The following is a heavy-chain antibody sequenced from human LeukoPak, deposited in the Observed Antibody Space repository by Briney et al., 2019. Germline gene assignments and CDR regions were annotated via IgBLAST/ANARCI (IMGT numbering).Heavy chain of an antibody. CDR3: ARTPHSSGWYYYYGMDV. V-gene: IGHV1-18*01. Sequence: ASVKVSCKTSGHTFTSYYMHWVRQAPGQGLEWMGWISAYNGNTNYAQKLQGRVTMTTDTSTSTAYMELRSLRSDDTAVYYCARTPHSSGWYYYYGMDVWGQGTTVTVSS. CDR1: GHTFTSYY. D-gene: IGHD6-19*01. J-gene: IGHJ6*02. CDR2: ISAYNGNT.